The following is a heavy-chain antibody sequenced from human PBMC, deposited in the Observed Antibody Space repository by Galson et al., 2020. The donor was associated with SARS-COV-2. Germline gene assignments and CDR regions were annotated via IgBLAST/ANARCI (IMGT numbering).Heavy chain of an antibody. Sequence: GSLSLSCAASGFTFPRHEMNWVRQAPGLGLERISYISDSGTNTYYADPVKHRFTISRDNTKQSVNLQMTSLRAEDTAVDYCASPYLAAAYFFGAFDLWGRGTMVTVSS. D-gene: IGHD6-13*01. CDR2: ISDSGTNT. J-gene: IGHJ3*01. V-gene: IGHV3-48*03. CDR3: ASPYLAAAYFFGAFDL. CDR1: GFTFPRHE.